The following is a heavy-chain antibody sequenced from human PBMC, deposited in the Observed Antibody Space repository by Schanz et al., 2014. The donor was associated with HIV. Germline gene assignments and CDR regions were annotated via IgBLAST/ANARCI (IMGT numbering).Heavy chain of an antibody. D-gene: IGHD2-21*01. Sequence: QVQLVQSGAEVKKPGASVKVSCKASGYTFINYDIHWVRQASGLGLEWMGGIVPIFGTPNYAQNFQGRVTITADESASTAYMELTGLNPEDTAIYYCARDDVLDSLASWGQGTLVTVSS. CDR1: GYTFINYD. J-gene: IGHJ5*02. CDR2: IVPIFGTP. CDR3: ARDDVLDSLAS. V-gene: IGHV1-69*01.